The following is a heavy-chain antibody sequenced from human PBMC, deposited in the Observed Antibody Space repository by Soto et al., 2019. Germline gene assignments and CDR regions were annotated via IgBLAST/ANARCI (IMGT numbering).Heavy chain of an antibody. CDR1: GFTFDDYA. CDR3: AKGDSSSHYYGMDV. CDR2: ISWNSGSI. Sequence: EVQLVESGGGLVQPGRSLRLSCAASGFTFDDYAMHWVRQAAGRGLEWVSGISWNSGSIGYADSVKGRFTISRDNAKNSLYLQMNSLRAEDTALYYCAKGDSSSHYYGMDVWGQGTTVTVSS. V-gene: IGHV3-9*01. J-gene: IGHJ6*02. D-gene: IGHD6-6*01.